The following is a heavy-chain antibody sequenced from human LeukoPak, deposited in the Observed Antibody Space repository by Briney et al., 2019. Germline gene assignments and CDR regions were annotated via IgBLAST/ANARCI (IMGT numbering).Heavy chain of an antibody. J-gene: IGHJ4*02. D-gene: IGHD6-13*01. CDR3: TRVLGTTAGPIDY. V-gene: IGHV3-53*01. Sequence: QAGGSLRLSCAASGFTVISSSYMSWVRQAPGRGLEWVSLIYTGDRTFYADSVKGRFTISRDNSKNTLYLEMNSLRAEDTAVYYCTRVLGTTAGPIDYWGQGTLVTVSS. CDR2: IYTGDRT. CDR1: GFTVISSSY.